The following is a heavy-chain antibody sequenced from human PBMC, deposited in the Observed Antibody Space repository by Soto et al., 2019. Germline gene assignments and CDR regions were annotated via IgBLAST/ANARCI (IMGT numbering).Heavy chain of an antibody. CDR1: GFTFSSYE. J-gene: IGHJ3*02. V-gene: IGHV3-48*03. CDR2: ISSSGTI. Sequence: EMHLVESGGGLVQPGGSLRLSCSASGFTFSSYEMDWVRQAPGKGLEWVAYISSSGTILYGDAVKGRFTISRDNADNSLYLQMNSLTAEDTAVYYCTKEKSVMYSGYDALDIWGRGTMVTVSS. D-gene: IGHD5-12*01. CDR3: TKEKSVMYSGYDALDI.